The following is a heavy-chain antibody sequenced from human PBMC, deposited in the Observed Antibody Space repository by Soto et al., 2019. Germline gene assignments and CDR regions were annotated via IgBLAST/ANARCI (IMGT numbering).Heavy chain of an antibody. Sequence: EVQLVESGGGLVKPGGSLRLSCAASGFTFSTYSMNWVRQAPGKGLEWVSSISSSSSYIYYADSVKGRFTISRDNAKNPLYLQMNSLRAEDTAVYYCARYDSSGYYWPYYYYGMDFWGQGTTVTVSS. CDR1: GFTFSTYS. CDR2: ISSSSSYI. D-gene: IGHD3-22*01. V-gene: IGHV3-21*01. J-gene: IGHJ6*02. CDR3: ARYDSSGYYWPYYYYGMDF.